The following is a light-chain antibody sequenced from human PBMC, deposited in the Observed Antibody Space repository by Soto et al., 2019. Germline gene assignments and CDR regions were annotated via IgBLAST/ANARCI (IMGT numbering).Light chain of an antibody. V-gene: IGKV3-20*01. CDR1: LSVTSRY. Sequence: IVLTQFPGTLSLSPGESAILSCRASLSVTSRYFHWYQQKPGQAPRVLIKGASTRAPDIPERFSGSGSGTDFTLTIDRLEPEDFAVYYCQHSGSSRWTFGQGTRVDIK. CDR3: QHSGSSRWT. J-gene: IGKJ1*01. CDR2: GAS.